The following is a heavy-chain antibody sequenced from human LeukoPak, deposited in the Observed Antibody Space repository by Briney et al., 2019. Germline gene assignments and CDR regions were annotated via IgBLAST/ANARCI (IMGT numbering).Heavy chain of an antibody. CDR2: ISWDGTIK. CDR1: GFTFRSYA. J-gene: IGHJ6*02. Sequence: PGGSLRLSCAASGFTFRSYAIHWVRQAPGKGLEWVAFISWDGTIKYYADSVKGRFTISRDNSKNTLYLQMNSLRAEDTAVYYCAKSEGYYFYYGMDVWGRGTTVTVSS. V-gene: IGHV3-30-3*02. CDR3: AKSEGYYFYYGMDV.